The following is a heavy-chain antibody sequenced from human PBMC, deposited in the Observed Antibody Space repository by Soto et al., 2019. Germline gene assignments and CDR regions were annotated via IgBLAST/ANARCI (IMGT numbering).Heavy chain of an antibody. CDR1: GGTFSSYT. D-gene: IGHD2-2*01. CDR3: ARASGYCSSTSCYGYMDV. V-gene: IGHV1-69*02. Sequence: QVQLVQSGAEVKKPGSSVKVSCKASGGTFSSYTISWVRQAPGQGLEWMGRIIPILGIANYAQKFQGRVTITADKPTSTAYMELSSLRSEDTAVYYCARASGYCSSTSCYGYMDVWGKGTTVTVSS. CDR2: IIPILGIA. J-gene: IGHJ6*03.